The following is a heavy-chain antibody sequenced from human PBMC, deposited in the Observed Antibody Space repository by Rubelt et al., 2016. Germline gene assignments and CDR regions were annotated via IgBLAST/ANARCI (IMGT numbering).Heavy chain of an antibody. J-gene: IGHJ3*02. CDR1: GGSISSGGYY. CDR2: IYYSGST. V-gene: IGHV4-31*03. Sequence: QVQLQESGPGLVKPSQTLSLTCTVSGGSISSGGYYWSWIRQHPGKGLEWIGYIYYSGSTYYNPSLKVRVTISVDTSKNQCSLKLGSVTAADTAVYYCAREPRPMIAAAAIEAFDIWGQGTMVTVSS. D-gene: IGHD6-13*01. CDR3: AREPRPMIAAAAIEAFDI.